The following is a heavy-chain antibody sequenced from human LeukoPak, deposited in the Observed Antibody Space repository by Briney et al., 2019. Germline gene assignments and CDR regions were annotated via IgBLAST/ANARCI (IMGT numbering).Heavy chain of an antibody. V-gene: IGHV4-59*01. D-gene: IGHD3-9*01. J-gene: IGHJ2*01. Sequence: PSETLSLTCTVSGGSISSYYWSWIRQPPGKGLEWIGYIYYSGSTNYNPSLKSRVTISVDTSKNQFSLKLSSVTAADTAVYYCARAYYDTLTGYYLGMPWYFDLWGRGTLVTVSS. CDR2: IYYSGST. CDR3: ARAYYDTLTGYYLGMPWYFDL. CDR1: GGSISSYY.